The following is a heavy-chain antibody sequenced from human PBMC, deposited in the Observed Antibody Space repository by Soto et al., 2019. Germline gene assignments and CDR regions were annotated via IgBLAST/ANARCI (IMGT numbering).Heavy chain of an antibody. D-gene: IGHD3-9*01. J-gene: IGHJ5*02. CDR3: AREADILNWFDT. CDR2: ISSSSSTI. V-gene: IGHV3-48*01. CDR1: GFTFSSYS. Sequence: EVQLVESGGGLVQPGGSLRLSCAASGFTFSSYSMNWVRQTPGKGLEWVSYISSSSSTIYYADSVKGRFTISRDNAKNSLYLQRNSLRAEDTAVYYCAREADILNWFDTWGQGTLVTVSS.